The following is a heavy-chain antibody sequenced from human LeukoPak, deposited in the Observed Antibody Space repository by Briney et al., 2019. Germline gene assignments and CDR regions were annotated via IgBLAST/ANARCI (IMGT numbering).Heavy chain of an antibody. D-gene: IGHD2-2*01. J-gene: IGHJ5*02. V-gene: IGHV5-51*01. CDR1: GYSFTNYW. CDR3: ARGMGYCSSTSCHEDWFDP. Sequence: GESLKISCKGSGYSFTNYWIGWVRQMPGKGLEWMGIIYPGDSDTRYSPSFQGQVTISADKSISTAYLQWSSLKASDTAMYYCARGMGYCSSTSCHEDWFDPWGQGTLVTVSS. CDR2: IYPGDSDT.